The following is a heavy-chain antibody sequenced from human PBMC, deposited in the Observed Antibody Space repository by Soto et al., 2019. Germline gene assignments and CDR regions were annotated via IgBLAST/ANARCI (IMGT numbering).Heavy chain of an antibody. CDR2: IYYSGST. J-gene: IGHJ6*02. CDR1: GGSISSSSYY. V-gene: IGHV4-39*01. CDR3: ARQWTSAGLYYYYGMDV. Sequence: QLQLQESGPGLVKPSETLSLTCTVSGGSISSSSYYWGWIRQPPGKGLEWIGSIYYSGSTYYNPSLKSRVTISVDTSKNQFSLKLSSVTAADTAVYYCARQWTSAGLYYYYGMDVWGQGTTVTVSS. D-gene: IGHD6-19*01.